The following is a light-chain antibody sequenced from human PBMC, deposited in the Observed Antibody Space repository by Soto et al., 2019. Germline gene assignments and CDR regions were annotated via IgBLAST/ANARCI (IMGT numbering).Light chain of an antibody. CDR1: QSVSSSY. V-gene: IGKV3-20*01. J-gene: IGKJ1*01. CDR2: GES. CDR3: QEYGSSPWT. Sequence: EIVLTQSPGTLSLSPGERATLSCRASQSVSSSYLAWYQQKPGQAPRLLIYGESSRATGIPARFSGSGSGTDFTLTISRLEAEDFAVYYCQEYGSSPWTFGQGNKVEIK.